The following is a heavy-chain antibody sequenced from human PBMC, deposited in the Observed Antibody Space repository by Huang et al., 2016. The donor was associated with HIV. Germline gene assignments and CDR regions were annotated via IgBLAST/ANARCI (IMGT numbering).Heavy chain of an antibody. Sequence: QLQLQESGPGLVKPSETLSLTCTVSGGSIRSSSYYWGWIRQPPGKGLEWIGSIYYRGSTYYNTSPKGGVTIAVDTSKNQFSLKLSSVTAADTAVYYCARLAVAPGSSGWYGWVSRWFDPWGQGTLVTVSS. CDR2: IYYRGST. CDR3: ARLAVAPGSSGWYGWVSRWFDP. V-gene: IGHV4-39*01. D-gene: IGHD6-19*01. CDR1: GGSIRSSSYY. J-gene: IGHJ5*02.